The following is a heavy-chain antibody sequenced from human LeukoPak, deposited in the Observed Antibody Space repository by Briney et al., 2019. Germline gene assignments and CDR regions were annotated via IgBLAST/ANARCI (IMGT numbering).Heavy chain of an antibody. CDR2: INPSGGTT. J-gene: IGHJ4*02. V-gene: IGHV1-46*01. CDR1: GYTFTSYY. D-gene: IGHD3-10*01. CDR3: ARDVMVRGVIRHYFDY. Sequence: GASVKVSCKASGYTFTSYYMHWVRQAPGQGLEWMGIINPSGGTTSYAQKFQGRVTMTRDTSTTTVYMELSSLRSEDTAVYYCARDVMVRGVIRHYFDYWGQGTLVTVSS.